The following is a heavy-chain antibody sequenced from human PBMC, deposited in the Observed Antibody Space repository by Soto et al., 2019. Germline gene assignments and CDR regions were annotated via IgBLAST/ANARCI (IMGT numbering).Heavy chain of an antibody. CDR3: ARPAFGDYWYFDL. CDR1: GGPFSSHT. Sequence: QDQLVQSGAEVKKPGSSVKVSCKAFGGPFSSHTFSWVRQAPGQGLEWMGRIIPALGTTTYAQKFQGRVTITADESVTTVYMELNSLRTGDTAVYYCARPAFGDYWYFDLWGRGTLVTVSS. D-gene: IGHD4-17*01. V-gene: IGHV1-69*08. CDR2: IIPALGTT. J-gene: IGHJ2*01.